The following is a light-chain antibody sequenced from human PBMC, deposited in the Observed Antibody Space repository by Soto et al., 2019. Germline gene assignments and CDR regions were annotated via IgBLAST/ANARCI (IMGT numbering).Light chain of an antibody. J-gene: IGKJ1*01. CDR2: GAS. CDR1: QSVSSSY. V-gene: IGKV3-20*01. Sequence: EIVLTQYPGTLSLSPVERATLSCRASQSVSSSYLAWYQQKPGQAPRLLIYGASSRATGIPDRFSGSGSGTDFTLTISRLEPEDLAVYYCQQYGSSPGTFGQGTKVEIK. CDR3: QQYGSSPGT.